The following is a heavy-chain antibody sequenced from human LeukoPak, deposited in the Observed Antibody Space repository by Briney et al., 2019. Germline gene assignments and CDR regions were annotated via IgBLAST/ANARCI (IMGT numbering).Heavy chain of an antibody. Sequence: TGGSLRLSCAASGFTFEIYWMSWVRQAPGKGLEWVANIRKDGSEKNYVESVKGRFTISRDNAKNSLYLQMNSLRADDTALYYCARHWEGVESDAFDIWGQGTMVTVSS. D-gene: IGHD1-26*01. V-gene: IGHV3-7*04. CDR3: ARHWEGVESDAFDI. CDR1: GFTFEIYW. J-gene: IGHJ3*02. CDR2: IRKDGSEK.